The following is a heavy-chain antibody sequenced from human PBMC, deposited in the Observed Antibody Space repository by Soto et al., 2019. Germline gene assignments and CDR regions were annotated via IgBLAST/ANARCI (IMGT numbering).Heavy chain of an antibody. Sequence: ASVKVSCKASGYTFTSYGISWVRQAPGQGLEWMGWISAYNGNTNYAQKLQGRVTMTTDTSTSTAYMELRSLRSDGTAVYFCARDSDSPHYDAMYYGMDVWGQGTTVTVSS. CDR3: ARDSDSPHYDAMYYGMDV. J-gene: IGHJ6*02. D-gene: IGHD5-12*01. CDR2: ISAYNGNT. V-gene: IGHV1-18*01. CDR1: GYTFTSYG.